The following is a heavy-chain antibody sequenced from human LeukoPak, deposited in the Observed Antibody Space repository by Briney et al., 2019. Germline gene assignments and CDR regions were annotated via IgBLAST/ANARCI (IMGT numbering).Heavy chain of an antibody. Sequence: PSETLSLTCTVSGGSISSYYWSWIRQPPGKGLEWIGYIYYSGSTNYNPSLKSRVTISVDTSKNQFSLKLSSVTAADTAVYYCARGLTTYYDRSGDDCWGQGTLVTVSS. CDR1: GGSISSYY. J-gene: IGHJ4*02. CDR2: IYYSGST. CDR3: ARGLTTYYDRSGDDC. V-gene: IGHV4-59*01. D-gene: IGHD3-22*01.